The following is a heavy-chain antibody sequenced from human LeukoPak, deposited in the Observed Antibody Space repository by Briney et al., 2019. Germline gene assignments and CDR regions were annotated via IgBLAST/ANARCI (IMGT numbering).Heavy chain of an antibody. CDR2: IYYSGST. Sequence: YPSETLSLTCTVSGGSISSYYWSWIRQPPGKGLEWIGYIYYSGSTNYNPSLKSRVTISVDTSKNQFSLKLSSVTAADTAVYYCARYYCSGGSCYLGHNWFDPWGQGTLVTVSS. J-gene: IGHJ5*02. D-gene: IGHD2-15*01. CDR3: ARYYCSGGSCYLGHNWFDP. V-gene: IGHV4-59*08. CDR1: GGSISSYY.